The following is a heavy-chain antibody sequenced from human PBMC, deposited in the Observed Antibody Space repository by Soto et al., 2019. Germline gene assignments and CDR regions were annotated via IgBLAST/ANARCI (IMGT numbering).Heavy chain of an antibody. CDR1: GGSISSGGYS. J-gene: IGHJ4*02. CDR3: AYGDYRFDY. Sequence: LSLTCAVSGGSISSGGYSWSWIRQPPGKGLEWIGYIYHSGSTYYNPSLKSRVTISVDRSKNQFSLKLSSVTAADTAVYYCAYGDYRFDYWGQGTLVTVSS. CDR2: IYHSGST. V-gene: IGHV4-30-2*01. D-gene: IGHD4-17*01.